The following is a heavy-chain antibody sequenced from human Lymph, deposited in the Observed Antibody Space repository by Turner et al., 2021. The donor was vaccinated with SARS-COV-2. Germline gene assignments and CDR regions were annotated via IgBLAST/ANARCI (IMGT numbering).Heavy chain of an antibody. CDR3: ARGVPEFDS. V-gene: IGHV3-30*04. D-gene: IGHD2-2*01. CDR2: ISNDGSNK. Sequence: QVQLVESGGGVVQPGRSLRLSCAASGFTFSSYVMHWVRQAPGKGLEGGAGISNDGSNKYYADSVKGRFTISRDYSKNTLYLQMNSLRAEDTAIDYCARGVPEFDSWGQGTLVTVSS. CDR1: GFTFSSYV. J-gene: IGHJ5*01.